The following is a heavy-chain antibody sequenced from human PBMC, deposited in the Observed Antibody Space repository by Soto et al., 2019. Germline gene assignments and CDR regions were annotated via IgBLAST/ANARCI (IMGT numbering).Heavy chain of an antibody. Sequence: QVQLVESGGGLVKPGGSLRLSCVVSGFSFSDYYMSWIRQAPGKGLEWISYISNTGSTKYYADSVKGRFTISRDNAKNALYLQMNSLGGEGTSVYYCARDYSGDYILDYWGQGTRVTVSS. CDR2: ISNTGSTK. J-gene: IGHJ4*02. CDR3: ARDYSGDYILDY. CDR1: GFSFSDYY. D-gene: IGHD4-17*01. V-gene: IGHV3-11*01.